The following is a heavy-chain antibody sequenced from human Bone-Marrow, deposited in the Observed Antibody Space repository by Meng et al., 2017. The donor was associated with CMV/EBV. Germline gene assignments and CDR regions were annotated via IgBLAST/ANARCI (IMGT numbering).Heavy chain of an antibody. CDR1: GYNFIGYH. J-gene: IGHJ4*02. D-gene: IGHD4-17*01. CDR3: ARVLFFGDPFDY. V-gene: IGHV1-2*02. CDR2: INPSSGVT. Sequence: SVKVSCKASGYNFIGYHIHWVRQAPGQGLEWMGWINPSSGVTKYAQRFQGRVTMTRDTSISTAYMELSSLRSDDTAVYYCARVLFFGDPFDYWGQGTLVTVSS.